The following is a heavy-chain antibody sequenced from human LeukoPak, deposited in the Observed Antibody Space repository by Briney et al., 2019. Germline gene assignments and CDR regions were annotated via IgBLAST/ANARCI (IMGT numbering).Heavy chain of an antibody. CDR1: GFTFSSYA. CDR3: AKARLWFGELDC. Sequence: PGGSLRLSCAASGFTFSSYAMSWVRQAPGKGLEWVSAISGSGGSTYYADSVKGRFTISRDNSKNTLYLQMNSLRAGDTAVYYCAKARLWFGELDCWGQGTLVTVSS. D-gene: IGHD3-10*01. V-gene: IGHV3-23*01. J-gene: IGHJ4*02. CDR2: ISGSGGST.